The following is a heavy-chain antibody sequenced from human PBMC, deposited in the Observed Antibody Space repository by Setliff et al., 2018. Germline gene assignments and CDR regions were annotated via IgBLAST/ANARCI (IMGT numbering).Heavy chain of an antibody. J-gene: IGHJ4*02. CDR3: VRDLHWGFDY. D-gene: IGHD7-27*01. Sequence: LRLSCAASGFTFSFYGMHWVRQAPGKGLEWVAFIWYDGSNKYHADSVKGRFTISRDNSKNTLYLQMNSLRAEDTAVYYCVRDLHWGFDYWGLGTLVTVSS. CDR2: IWYDGSNK. CDR1: GFTFSFYG. V-gene: IGHV3-33*01.